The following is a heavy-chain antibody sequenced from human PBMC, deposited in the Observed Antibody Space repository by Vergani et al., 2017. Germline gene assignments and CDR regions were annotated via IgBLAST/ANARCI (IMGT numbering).Heavy chain of an antibody. D-gene: IGHD3-3*01. Sequence: QLQLQESGPGLVKPSETLSLTCTVSGGSISSSSYYWGWIRQPPGKGLEWIGYIYYSGSTNYNPSLKSRVTISVDTSKNQFSLKLSSVTAADTAVYYCARHGGYDFWSGYYYYYMDVWGKGTTVTVSS. CDR3: ARHGGYDFWSGYYYYYMDV. V-gene: IGHV4-61*05. CDR1: GGSISSSSYY. J-gene: IGHJ6*03. CDR2: IYYSGST.